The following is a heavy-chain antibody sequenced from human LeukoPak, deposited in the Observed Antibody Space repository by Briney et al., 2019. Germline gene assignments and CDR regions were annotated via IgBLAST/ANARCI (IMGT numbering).Heavy chain of an antibody. D-gene: IGHD3-10*01. CDR1: GFSFSRYW. Sequence: QPGGSLRLSCAASGFSFSRYWMNWVRQAPGKVLEWVANIKGDGNEKNYVDSVKGRFSISRDNARNSLYLQMDSLRAEDTAVYYCAKEGAYPIITYDSWGQGALVSVSS. CDR3: AKEGAYPIITYDS. V-gene: IGHV3-7*01. CDR2: IKGDGNEK. J-gene: IGHJ5*01.